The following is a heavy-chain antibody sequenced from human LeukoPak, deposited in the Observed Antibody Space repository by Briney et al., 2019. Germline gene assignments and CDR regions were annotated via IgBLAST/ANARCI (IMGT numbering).Heavy chain of an antibody. J-gene: IGHJ6*02. CDR2: IISRGNAI. CDR1: GFTFSSYE. Sequence: GGSLRLSCAASGFTFSSYEMNWVRQAPGKGLEWVSYIISRGNAIYYADSVKGRFTISRDNAKNSLYLQMNSLRAEDTAVYYCARDPVAVPGPRDYGMDVWGQGTTVTVSS. V-gene: IGHV3-48*03. D-gene: IGHD6-19*01. CDR3: ARDPVAVPGPRDYGMDV.